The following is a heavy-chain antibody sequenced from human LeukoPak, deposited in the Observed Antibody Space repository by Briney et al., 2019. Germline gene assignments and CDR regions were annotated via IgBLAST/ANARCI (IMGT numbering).Heavy chain of an antibody. V-gene: IGHV4-34*01. CDR2: INHSGST. CDR3: ARPAVEMATIGAFDI. J-gene: IGHJ3*02. CDR1: GGSFSGYY. Sequence: SETLSLTCAVYGGSFSGYYWSWIRQPPGKGLEWIGEINHSGSTNYNPSLKSRVTISVDTSKNQFSLKLSSVTAADTAVYYCARPAVEMATIGAFDIWGQGTMVTVSS. D-gene: IGHD5-24*01.